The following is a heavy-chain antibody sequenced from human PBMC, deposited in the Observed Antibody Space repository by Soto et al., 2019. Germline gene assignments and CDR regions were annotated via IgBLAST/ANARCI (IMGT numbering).Heavy chain of an antibody. CDR2: IWYDGSNK. D-gene: IGHD6-19*01. CDR1: GFTFSSYG. J-gene: IGHJ4*02. V-gene: IGHV3-33*01. Sequence: QVQLVESGGGVVQPGRSLRLSCAASGFTFSSYGMHWVRQAPGKGLEWVAVIWYDGSNKYYADSVKGRFTISRDNSKNTLYLQMNSLRAEDTAVYYCARGGQWLEPEPYYFDYWGQGTLVTVSS. CDR3: ARGGQWLEPEPYYFDY.